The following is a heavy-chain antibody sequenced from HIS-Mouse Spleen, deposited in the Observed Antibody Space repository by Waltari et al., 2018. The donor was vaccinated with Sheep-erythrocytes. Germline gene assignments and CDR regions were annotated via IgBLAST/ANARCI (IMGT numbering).Heavy chain of an antibody. V-gene: IGHV5-51*01. D-gene: IGHD5-12*01. Sequence: EVQLVQSGAEVKKPGESLKSSCKGSGYSFTSYWIGWVRQMPGKGREWLGLLQPGDSHTRHRPAFQGQLTISADKSISTAYLQWSSLKASDTATYYCARLFYVDIVATTLFDYWRQGTLVTVSS. CDR3: ARLFYVDIVATTLFDY. J-gene: IGHJ4*02. CDR1: GYSFTSYW. CDR2: LQPGDSHT.